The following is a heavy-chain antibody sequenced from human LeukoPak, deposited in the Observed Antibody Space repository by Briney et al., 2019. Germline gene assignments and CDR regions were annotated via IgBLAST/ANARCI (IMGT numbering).Heavy chain of an antibody. Sequence: PGGSLRLSCTASGSTLRNYYMSWIRQAPGMGPEWISLISSSGRTTYYADSVKGRFTISRDNAKSSLYLQMDSLRPEDTAVYFCAMRPYASGTGGTPTYFFDYWGQGALVTVSS. CDR3: AMRPYASGTGGTPTYFFDY. J-gene: IGHJ4*02. CDR1: GSTLRNYY. V-gene: IGHV3-11*01. CDR2: ISSSGRTT. D-gene: IGHD2-8*02.